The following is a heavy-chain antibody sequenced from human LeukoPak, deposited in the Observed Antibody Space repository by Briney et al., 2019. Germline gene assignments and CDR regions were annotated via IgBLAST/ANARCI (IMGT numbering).Heavy chain of an antibody. V-gene: IGHV6-1*01. CDR3: ARGGRSHRSPTHNWFDP. CDR2: TYYRSTWYN. CDR1: GDSVSSNSVT. J-gene: IGHJ5*02. Sequence: SQTLSLTCAISGDSVSSNSVTWNWIRQSPSRGLEWLGRTYYRSTWYNDYAVSVRGRITVNPDTSKNQFSLHLNSVTPEDTAVYYCARGGRSHRSPTHNWFDPWGQGTLATVSS. D-gene: IGHD2-15*01.